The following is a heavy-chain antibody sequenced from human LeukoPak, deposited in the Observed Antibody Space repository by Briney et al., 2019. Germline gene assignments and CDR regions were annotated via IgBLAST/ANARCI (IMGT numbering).Heavy chain of an antibody. CDR3: AREPVGGDWFDP. Sequence: GGSLRLSCAASGFAFSSYSMNWVRQAPGKGLEWVSYISSSSTIYYADSVKGRFTISRDNAKNSLYLQMNSLRDEDTAVYYCAREPVGGDWFDPWGQGTLVTVSS. CDR2: ISSSSTI. J-gene: IGHJ5*02. V-gene: IGHV3-48*02. CDR1: GFAFSSYS. D-gene: IGHD2-2*01.